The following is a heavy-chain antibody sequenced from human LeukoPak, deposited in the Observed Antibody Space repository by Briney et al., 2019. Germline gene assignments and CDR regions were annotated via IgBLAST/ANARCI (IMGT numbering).Heavy chain of an antibody. Sequence: SETLSLTCTVSGGSISSDDYYWSWIRQPAGKGLEWIGRVYTSGSTNYNPSLRSRVTISVDTSKNQFSLKLSSVTAADTAVYYCARDFRETQRRSMRRYYYYYMDVWGKGTTVTVSS. CDR3: ARDFRETQRRSMRRYYYYYMDV. J-gene: IGHJ6*03. CDR2: VYTSGST. CDR1: GGSISSDDYY. V-gene: IGHV4-61*02. D-gene: IGHD5-24*01.